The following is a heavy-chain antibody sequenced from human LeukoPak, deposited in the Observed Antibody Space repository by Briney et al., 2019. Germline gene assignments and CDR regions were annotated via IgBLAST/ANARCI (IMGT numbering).Heavy chain of an antibody. CDR3: ARARSYYYDSSGYI. D-gene: IGHD3-22*01. Sequence: GGSLRLSCAASGFTFSSYSMNWVRQAPGKGLEWVSYISSTSSTIYYADSVKGRFTISRDNAKNSLYLQMNSLRAEDTAVYYCARARSYYYDSSGYIWGQGTLVTVSS. V-gene: IGHV3-48*04. CDR2: ISSTSSTI. CDR1: GFTFSSYS. J-gene: IGHJ4*02.